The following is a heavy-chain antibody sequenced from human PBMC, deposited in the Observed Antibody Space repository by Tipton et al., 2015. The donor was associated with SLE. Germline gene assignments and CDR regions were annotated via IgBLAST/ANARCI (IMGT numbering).Heavy chain of an antibody. CDR1: GFTFSSYA. CDR3: ARVGTIFGEDY. D-gene: IGHD3-3*01. CDR2: ISSNGGST. V-gene: IGHV3-64*01. Sequence: SLRLSCAASGFTFSSYAMHWVRQAPGKGLEYVSAISSNGGSTYYANSVKGRFTISRDNSKNTLYLQMNSLRAEDTAVYYCARVGTIFGEDYWGQGTLVTVSS. J-gene: IGHJ4*02.